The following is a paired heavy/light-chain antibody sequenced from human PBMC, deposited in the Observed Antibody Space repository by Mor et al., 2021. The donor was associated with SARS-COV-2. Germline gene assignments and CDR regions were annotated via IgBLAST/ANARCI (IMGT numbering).Heavy chain of an antibody. CDR2: INPSGGST. Sequence: QVQLVQSGAEVKKPGASVKVSCKASGYTFTSYYMHWVRQAPGQGLEWMGIINPSGGSTSYAQKFQGRVTMTRDTSTSTVYMELSSLRSEDTAVYYCARDYRRLRSHDWTTYYYYGMDVWGQGTTVTVSS. J-gene: IGHJ6*02. CDR3: ARDYRRLRSHDWTTYYYYGMDV. D-gene: IGHD4-17*01. CDR1: GYTFTSYY. V-gene: IGHV1-46*01.
Light chain of an antibody. J-gene: IGLJ1*01. CDR1: NIGSKS. CDR2: DDS. CDR3: QVWDSSSDHPGYV. Sequence: SYVLTQPPSVSVAPGKTARITCGGNNIGSKSVHWYQQKPGQAPVLVVYDDSDRPSGIPERFSGSNSGNTATLTISRVEAGDEADYYCQVWDSSSDHPGYVFGTGTKVTVL. V-gene: IGLV3-21*03.